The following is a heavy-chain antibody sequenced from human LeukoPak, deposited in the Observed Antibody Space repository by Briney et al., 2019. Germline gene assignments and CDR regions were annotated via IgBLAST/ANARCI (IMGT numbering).Heavy chain of an antibody. CDR2: SNSDGSST. V-gene: IGHV3-74*01. J-gene: IGHJ4*02. CDR1: GFTFSRHW. D-gene: IGHD5-18*01. Sequence: GGSLRLSCAASGFTFSRHWMHWVRQAPGKGLVWVSCSNSDGSSTNYADSVKGRFTISRDNAKNTLYLQMNSLRAEDTAVYYCASDTVDTAVGIDYWGQGTLVTVSS. CDR3: ASDTVDTAVGIDY.